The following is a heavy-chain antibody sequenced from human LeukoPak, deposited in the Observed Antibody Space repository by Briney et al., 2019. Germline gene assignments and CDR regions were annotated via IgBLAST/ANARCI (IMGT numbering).Heavy chain of an antibody. J-gene: IGHJ4*02. CDR1: GGSISSCY. CDR3: ARVVNGDYGLDY. D-gene: IGHD4-17*01. V-gene: IGHV4-4*07. Sequence: SETLSLTCTVSGGSISSCYWSWIRQPAGKGLEWIGHIYSSGSTNCNPSLKSRVTMSADTSKNQFSLKLRFVTAADTALYYCARVVNGDYGLDYWGQGTLVSVSS. CDR2: IYSSGST.